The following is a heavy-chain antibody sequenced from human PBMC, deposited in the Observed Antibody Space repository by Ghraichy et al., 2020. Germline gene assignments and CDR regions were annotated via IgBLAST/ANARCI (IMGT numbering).Heavy chain of an antibody. Sequence: SETLSLTCTVSGGSISSSSYYWGWIRQPPGKGLEWIGSIYYSGSTYYNPSLKSRVTISVDTSKNQFSLKLSSVTAADTAVYYCAIRSPMVRGVIGFDYWGQGTLVTVSS. CDR3: AIRSPMVRGVIGFDY. J-gene: IGHJ4*02. D-gene: IGHD3-10*01. V-gene: IGHV4-39*01. CDR2: IYYSGST. CDR1: GGSISSSSYY.